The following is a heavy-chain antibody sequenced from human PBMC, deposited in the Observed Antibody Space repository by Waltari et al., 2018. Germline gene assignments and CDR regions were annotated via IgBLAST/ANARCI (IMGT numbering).Heavy chain of an antibody. CDR2: LYYSGST. CDR1: GGSISSSSYY. CDR3: AREPHPNWGSGAFDI. J-gene: IGHJ3*02. D-gene: IGHD7-27*01. Sequence: QLQLQESGPGLVKPSETLSLTCTVSGGSISSSSYYWGWIRQPPGKGLEWIGSLYYSGSTYHNPSLKSRVTISVDTSKNQFSLKLSSVTAADTAVYYCAREPHPNWGSGAFDIWGQGTLVTVSS. V-gene: IGHV4-39*07.